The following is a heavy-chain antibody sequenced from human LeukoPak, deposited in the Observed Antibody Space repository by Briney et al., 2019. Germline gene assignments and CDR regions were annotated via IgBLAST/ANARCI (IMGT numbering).Heavy chain of an antibody. Sequence: PGGSLRLSCAASGFTFSSYAMHWVRQAPGKGLEWVAVISYDGSNKYYADPVKGRFTISRDNSKNTLYLQMNSLRAEDTAVYYCARDRYSRYYYGSGSFLGWFDPWGQGTLVTVSS. V-gene: IGHV3-30-3*01. CDR1: GFTFSSYA. CDR2: ISYDGSNK. D-gene: IGHD3-10*01. CDR3: ARDRYSRYYYGSGSFLGWFDP. J-gene: IGHJ5*02.